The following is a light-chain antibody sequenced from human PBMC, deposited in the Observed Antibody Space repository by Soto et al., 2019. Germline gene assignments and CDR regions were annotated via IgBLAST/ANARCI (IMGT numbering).Light chain of an antibody. V-gene: IGKV3-20*01. Sequence: EIVLTQSPGTLSLSPGERATLSCRASQSVSSSYLAWYQQKFGQAPRLLIYGASSRATGITDRFSGSGSEKDLTLTNRRLEPEDFAVYYCQQYGSSSWTFGQGTKVEIK. CDR1: QSVSSSY. J-gene: IGKJ1*01. CDR2: GAS. CDR3: QQYGSSSWT.